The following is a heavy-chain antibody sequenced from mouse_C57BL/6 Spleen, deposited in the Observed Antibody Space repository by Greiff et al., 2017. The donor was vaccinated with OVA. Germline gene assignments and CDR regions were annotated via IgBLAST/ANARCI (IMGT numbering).Heavy chain of an antibody. CDR2: IYPSDSET. CDR1: GYTFTSYW. CDR3: ARWVTGTGWYFDV. V-gene: IGHV1-61*01. Sequence: QVQLQQPGAELVRPGSSVKLSCKASGYTFTSYWMDWVKQRPGQGLEWIGNIYPSDSETHYNQKFKDKATLTVDKSSSTAYMQLSSLTSEDSAVYYCARWVTGTGWYFDVWGTGTTVTVSS. J-gene: IGHJ1*03. D-gene: IGHD4-1*01.